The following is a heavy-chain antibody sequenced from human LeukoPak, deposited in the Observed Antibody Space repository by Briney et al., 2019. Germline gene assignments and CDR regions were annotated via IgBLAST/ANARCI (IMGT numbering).Heavy chain of an antibody. D-gene: IGHD2-2*01. V-gene: IGHV4-34*01. CDR3: ARGAGYCSSTSCYFGY. Sequence: KPSETLSLTCAVYGGSFSGYYWSWIRQPPGQGLESIGEINHSGSTNYNPSLKSRVTISVDTSKNQFSLKLSSVTAADTAVYYCARGAGYCSSTSCYFGYWGQGTLVTVSS. J-gene: IGHJ4*02. CDR1: GGSFSGYY. CDR2: INHSGST.